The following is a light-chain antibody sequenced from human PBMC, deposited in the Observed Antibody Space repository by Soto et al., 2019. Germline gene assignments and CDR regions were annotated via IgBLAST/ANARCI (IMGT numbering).Light chain of an antibody. CDR3: QQYANSPIT. Sequence: PGESATLLCRASQFVSSRSLAWYQQKLGQARRLLIYGASNRATGIPGRFSASGSGTDFTLTITPLEPEDFAVYFCQQYANSPITFGQGTRLEIK. CDR2: GAS. CDR1: QFVSSRS. V-gene: IGKV3-20*01. J-gene: IGKJ5*01.